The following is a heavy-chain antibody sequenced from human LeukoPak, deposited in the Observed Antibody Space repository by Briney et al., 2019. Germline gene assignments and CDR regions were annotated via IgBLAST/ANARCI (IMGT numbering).Heavy chain of an antibody. CDR1: GFPFSTYN. D-gene: IGHD2-15*01. V-gene: IGHV3-21*05. Sequence: GGSLRLSCTASGFPFSTYNVNWVRQAPGKGLEWVSYISSSSTFIKYADSVKGRFTTSRDNAKSSLFLQLNSLRAEDTAVYYCASDGGKGYESDYWGQRTLVTVSS. CDR3: ASDGGKGYESDY. J-gene: IGHJ4*02. CDR2: ISSSSTFI.